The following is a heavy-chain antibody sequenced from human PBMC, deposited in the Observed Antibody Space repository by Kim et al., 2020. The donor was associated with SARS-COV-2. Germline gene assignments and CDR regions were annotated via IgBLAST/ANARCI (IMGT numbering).Heavy chain of an antibody. J-gene: IGHJ5*02. CDR1: GGTFSSYA. V-gene: IGHV1-69*13. D-gene: IGHD6-13*01. CDR2: IIPIFGTA. Sequence: SVKVSCKASGGTFSSYAISWVRQAPGQGLEWMGGIIPIFGTANYAQKFQGRVTITADESTSTAYMELSSLRSEDTAVYYCAREVVPRNRYSSWYHPRPTRGNWFDPWGQGTLVTVSS. CDR3: AREVVPRNRYSSWYHPRPTRGNWFDP.